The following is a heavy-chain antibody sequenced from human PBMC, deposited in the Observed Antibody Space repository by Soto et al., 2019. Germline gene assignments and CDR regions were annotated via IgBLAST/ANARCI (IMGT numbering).Heavy chain of an antibody. CDR1: GFTFSSYA. CDR3: ASEFVVVPPAGHAFHI. D-gene: IGHD2-2*01. V-gene: IGHV3-23*01. J-gene: IGHJ3*02. Sequence: GGSLRLSCAASGFTFSSYAMSWVRQAPGKGLEWVSAISGSGGSTYYADSVKGRFTISRDNSKNTLYLQMNSLRAEDTAVYYCASEFVVVPPAGHAFHIWGQAKMVTASS. CDR2: ISGSGGST.